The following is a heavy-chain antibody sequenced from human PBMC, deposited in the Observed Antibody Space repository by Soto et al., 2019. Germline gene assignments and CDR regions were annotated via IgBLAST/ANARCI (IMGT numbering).Heavy chain of an antibody. J-gene: IGHJ3*02. CDR2: IYYSGST. D-gene: IGHD2-15*01. Sequence: QVQLQESGPGLVKPSETLSLTCTVSGGSISSYYWSWIRQPPGKGLEWIGYIYYSGSTNYNPSLKSRVTISVDTSKNQFSLKLSSVTAADTAVYYCARDIGVVVAAGAFDIWGQGTMVTVSS. CDR3: ARDIGVVVAAGAFDI. V-gene: IGHV4-59*01. CDR1: GGSISSYY.